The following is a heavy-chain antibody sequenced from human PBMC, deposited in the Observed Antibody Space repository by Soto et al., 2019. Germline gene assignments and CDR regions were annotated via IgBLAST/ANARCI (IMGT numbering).Heavy chain of an antibody. Sequence: RASVKVSCKASGYTFTSYGISWVRQAPGQGLEWMGWISAYNGNTNYAQKLQGRVTMTTDTSTSTAYMELRSLRSDDTAVYYCARDFSVVTVTASKAKFDDWGQGTLVTV. CDR2: ISAYNGNT. V-gene: IGHV1-18*01. D-gene: IGHD4-17*01. CDR3: ARDFSVVTVTASKAKFDD. CDR1: GYTFTSYG. J-gene: IGHJ4*02.